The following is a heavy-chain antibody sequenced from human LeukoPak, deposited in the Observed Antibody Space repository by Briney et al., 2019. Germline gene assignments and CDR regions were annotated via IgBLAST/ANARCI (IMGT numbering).Heavy chain of an antibody. CDR3: ARANRLHGGPYLIGP. CDR2: INPNSGGT. J-gene: IGHJ5*02. D-gene: IGHD2-21*01. Sequence: ASVKVSCKTSGYSFTDYYMHWVRQAPGQGLEWMGWINPNSGGTSSAQKLQGRVTMTRDTSITTVYMEVSWLTSDDTAIYYCARANRLHGGPYLIGPWGQGTLVTVSS. CDR1: GYSFTDYY. V-gene: IGHV1-2*02.